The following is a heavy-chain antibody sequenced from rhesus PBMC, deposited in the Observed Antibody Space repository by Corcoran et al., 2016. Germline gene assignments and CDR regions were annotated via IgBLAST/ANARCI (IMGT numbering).Heavy chain of an antibody. V-gene: IGHV4-76*01. J-gene: IGHJ4*01. CDR3: ARERAGSSYFDY. Sequence: QVQLQESGPGLVKPSETLSLTCAVSGGSISGGFDWCWIRQPPGKGLEWIGYIYGSSGSTNYNPSLKNRVTISKDTSKNQFSLKLSSVTAADTAVYYCARERAGSSYFDYWGQGVLVTVSS. D-gene: IGHD1-1*01. CDR1: GGSISGGFD. CDR2: IYGSSGST.